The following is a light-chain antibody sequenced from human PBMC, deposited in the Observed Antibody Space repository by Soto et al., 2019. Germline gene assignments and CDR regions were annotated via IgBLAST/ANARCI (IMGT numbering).Light chain of an antibody. CDR3: QQYNSYWT. CDR2: AAS. CDR1: QSTSSY. J-gene: IGKJ1*01. Sequence: DIQMTQSPSSLSPSVGHRVTITCRSNQSTSSYVDANQQKPAQAPKLLIYAASSMQSGDPSSSSSSGPGTDYTHTISSLQPEDFATYYCQQYNSYWTFGQGTKV. V-gene: IGKV1-39*01.